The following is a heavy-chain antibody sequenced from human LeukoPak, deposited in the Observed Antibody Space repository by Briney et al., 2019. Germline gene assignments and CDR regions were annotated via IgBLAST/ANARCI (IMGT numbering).Heavy chain of an antibody. J-gene: IGHJ4*02. Sequence: GGSLRLSCAASGFTFSSYGMHWVRQAPGKGLEWVAVISYDGSNKYYADSVKGRFTISRDNSKNTLYLQMNSLRAEDTAVYYCAKAPVTSCSGVYCYPFDYWGQGTLVTVSS. CDR3: AKAPVTSCSGVYCYPFDY. CDR1: GFTFSSYG. CDR2: ISYDGSNK. D-gene: IGHD2-15*01. V-gene: IGHV3-30*18.